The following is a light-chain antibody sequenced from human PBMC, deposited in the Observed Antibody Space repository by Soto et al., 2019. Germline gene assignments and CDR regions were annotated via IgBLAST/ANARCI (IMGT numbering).Light chain of an antibody. Sequence: EIVMTQSPATLSVSPGDRATLSCRANQSVRSNLAWYQQRPGQAPRLLIYGASTRAAGVPARFSGSGSATEFTLTISSLKSEDFAVYYCQQYNNWHTRTFGHGTKVDIK. CDR3: QQYNNWHTRT. CDR1: QSVRSN. J-gene: IGKJ1*01. CDR2: GAS. V-gene: IGKV3-15*01.